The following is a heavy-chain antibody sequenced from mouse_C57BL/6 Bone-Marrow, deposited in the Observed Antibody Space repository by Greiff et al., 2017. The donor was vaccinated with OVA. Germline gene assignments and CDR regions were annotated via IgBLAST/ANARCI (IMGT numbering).Heavy chain of an antibody. D-gene: IGHD1-1*01. Sequence: EVNVVESGGGLVQPGGSLKLSCAASGFTFSDYYMYWVRQTPEKRLEWVAYISNGGGSTYYPDTVKGRFTISRDNAKNTLYLQMSRLKSEDTAMYYCARLVSYYYGSSSYFDVWGTGTTVTVSS. CDR2: ISNGGGST. V-gene: IGHV5-12*01. CDR1: GFTFSDYY. J-gene: IGHJ1*03. CDR3: ARLVSYYYGSSSYFDV.